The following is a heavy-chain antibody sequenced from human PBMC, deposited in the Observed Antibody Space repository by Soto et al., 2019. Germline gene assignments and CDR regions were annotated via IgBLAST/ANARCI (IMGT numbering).Heavy chain of an antibody. CDR3: TRAAFGDGMDL. CDR2: MGGAGAR. V-gene: IGHV3-13*01. J-gene: IGHJ6*02. CDR1: GFTYNSYD. Sequence: EVQLVESGGGLVQPGGSLRLSCAAFGFTYNSYDMHWVRQVTGKGLEWVSSMGGAGAREYADSVKGRFIISRDNAKNSLYLQMDSLGVGDTAVYYCTRAAFGDGMDLWGQGTPVTVSS. D-gene: IGHD3-10*01.